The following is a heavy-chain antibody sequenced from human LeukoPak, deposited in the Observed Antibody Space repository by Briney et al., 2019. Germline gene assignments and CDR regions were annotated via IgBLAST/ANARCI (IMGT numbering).Heavy chain of an antibody. CDR3: ARDVGRDHGDLLNYYYYYGMDV. CDR2: ISAYNGNT. CDR1: GYTFTSYG. Sequence: ASVKVSCKASGYTFTSYGISWVRQAPGQGLEWMGWISAYNGNTNYAQKLQGRVTMTTDTSTSTAYMELRSLRSDDTAVYYCARDVGRDHGDLLNYYYYYGMDVWGQGTTVTVSS. J-gene: IGHJ6*02. D-gene: IGHD4-17*01. V-gene: IGHV1-18*01.